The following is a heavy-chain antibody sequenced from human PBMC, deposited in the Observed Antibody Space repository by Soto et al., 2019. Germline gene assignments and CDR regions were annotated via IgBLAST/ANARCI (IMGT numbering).Heavy chain of an antibody. CDR2: IYYSGST. V-gene: IGHV4-59*01. D-gene: IGHD4-17*01. J-gene: IGHJ4*02. CDR3: ARRYGASFLY. CDR1: GGSISSYY. Sequence: SETLSLTCTVSGGSISSYYWRWIRQPPGKGLEWIGYIYYSGSTNYNPSLKSRVTISVDTSKNQFSLKLSSVTAADTAVYYCARRYGASFLYWGPGTLVTVSS.